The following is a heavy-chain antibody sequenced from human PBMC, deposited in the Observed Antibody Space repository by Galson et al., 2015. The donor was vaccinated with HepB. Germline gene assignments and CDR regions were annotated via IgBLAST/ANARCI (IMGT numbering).Heavy chain of an antibody. CDR2: ISSSSSYI. CDR3: ARVPITIFGVPQYYYYYMDV. CDR1: GFTFSSYS. D-gene: IGHD3-3*01. Sequence: SLRLSCAASGFTFSSYSMNWVRQAPGKGLEWVSSISSSSSYIYYADSVKGRFTISRDNAKNSLYLQMNSLRAEDTAVYYCARVPITIFGVPQYYYYYMDVWGKGTTVTVSS. V-gene: IGHV3-21*01. J-gene: IGHJ6*03.